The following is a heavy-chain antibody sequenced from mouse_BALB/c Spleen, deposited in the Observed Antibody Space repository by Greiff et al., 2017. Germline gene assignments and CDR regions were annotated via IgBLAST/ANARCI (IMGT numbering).Heavy chain of an antibody. V-gene: IGHV5-12-2*01. CDR3: ARHSMEDY. Sequence: EVKLEESGGGLVQPGGSLKLSCAASGFTFSSYTMSWVRQTPEKRLEWVAYISNGGGSTYYPDSVKGRFTISRDNAKNTLYLQMSSLKSEDTAMYYCARHSMEDYWGQGTSVTVSS. D-gene: IGHD2-10*02. CDR2: ISNGGGST. CDR1: GFTFSSYT. J-gene: IGHJ4*01.